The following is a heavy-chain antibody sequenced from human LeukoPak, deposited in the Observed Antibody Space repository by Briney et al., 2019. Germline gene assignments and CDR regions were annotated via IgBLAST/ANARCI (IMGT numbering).Heavy chain of an antibody. Sequence: SVKVSCKASGGTFSSYAISWVRQAPGQGLEWMRGIIPIFGTANYAQKFQGRVTITTDESTSTAYMELSSLRSEDTAVYYCARGTGITIFGVVTGNWFDPWGQGTLVTVSS. D-gene: IGHD3-3*01. CDR3: ARGTGITIFGVVTGNWFDP. J-gene: IGHJ5*02. CDR2: IIPIFGTA. CDR1: GGTFSSYA. V-gene: IGHV1-69*05.